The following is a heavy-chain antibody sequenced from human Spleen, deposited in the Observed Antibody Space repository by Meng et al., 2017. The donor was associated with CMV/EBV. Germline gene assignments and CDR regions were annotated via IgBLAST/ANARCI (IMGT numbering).Heavy chain of an antibody. V-gene: IGHV3-66*02. J-gene: IGHJ6*02. CDR1: GFTVSSNY. CDR2: IYSGGST. CDR3: AKEVVSHSYYYYGMDV. Sequence: GESLKISCAASGFTVSSNYMSWVRQAPGKGLEWVSVIYSGGSTYYADSVKGRFTISRDNSKNTLYLQMNSLRAEDTAVYYCAKEVVSHSYYYYGMDVWGQGTTVTVSS. D-gene: IGHD4-23*01.